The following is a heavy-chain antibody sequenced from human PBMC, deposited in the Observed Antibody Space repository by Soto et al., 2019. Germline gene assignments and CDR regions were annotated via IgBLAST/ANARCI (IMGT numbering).Heavy chain of an antibody. CDR2: IYHSGRT. V-gene: IGHV4-59*12. J-gene: IGHJ4*02. CDR1: HGSISSYY. D-gene: IGHD1-7*01. CDR3: ASRITGTTLLVY. Sequence: PSETLSHTCTVSHGSISSYYWSWIRQHPGKGLEWIGEIYHSGRTNYNPSLKSRVTISVDKSKNQFSLKLSSVTAADTAVYYCASRITGTTLLVYWGQGTRVTVSS.